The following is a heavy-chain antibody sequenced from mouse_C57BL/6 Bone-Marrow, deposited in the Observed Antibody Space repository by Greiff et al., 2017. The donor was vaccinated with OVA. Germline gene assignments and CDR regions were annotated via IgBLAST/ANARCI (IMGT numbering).Heavy chain of an antibody. Sequence: QVQLQQPGAELVMPGASVKLSCKASGYTFTSYWMHWVKQRPGQGLEWIGEIDPSDSYTNYNQKFKGKSTLTVDKSSSTAYMQLSSLTSEDSAVYYCARSPTGSFAYWGQGTLVTVSA. V-gene: IGHV1-69*01. D-gene: IGHD4-1*02. CDR1: GYTFTSYW. CDR3: ARSPTGSFAY. J-gene: IGHJ3*01. CDR2: IDPSDSYT.